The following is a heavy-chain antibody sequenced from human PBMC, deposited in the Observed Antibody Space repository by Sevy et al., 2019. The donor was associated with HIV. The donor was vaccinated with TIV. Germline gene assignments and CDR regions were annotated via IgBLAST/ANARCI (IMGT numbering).Heavy chain of an antibody. V-gene: IGHV3-7*03. J-gene: IGHJ5*02. Sequence: GGSLRLSCAASGFTFSSYWMSWIRQAPGNGLEWVANIKQDGSEKYYVDSVKGRFTISRDNAKNSLYLQMNSLRAEDTAVYYCAREAGGLWFDPWGQGTLVTVSS. CDR1: GFTFSSYW. CDR3: AREAGGLWFDP. CDR2: IKQDGSEK. D-gene: IGHD6-19*01.